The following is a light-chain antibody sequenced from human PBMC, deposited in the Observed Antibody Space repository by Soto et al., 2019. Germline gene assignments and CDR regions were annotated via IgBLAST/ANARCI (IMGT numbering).Light chain of an antibody. CDR3: QAWDSSTPV. CDR2: QDS. J-gene: IGLJ1*01. V-gene: IGLV3-1*01. Sequence: SYELTQPPSVSVSPGQTASITCSGDKLGDKYACWYQQKPGQSPVLVIYQDSKRPSGIPERFSGSNSGNTATLTISGTQAMDEADYYCQAWDSSTPVFGTGTKVT. CDR1: KLGDKY.